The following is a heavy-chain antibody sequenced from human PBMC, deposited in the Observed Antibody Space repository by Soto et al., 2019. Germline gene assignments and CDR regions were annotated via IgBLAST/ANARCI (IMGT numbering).Heavy chain of an antibody. V-gene: IGHV3-21*01. Sequence: PGGSLRLSCASSGFTFISYSMNWVRQAPGKGLEWVSSISSSSSYIYYADSVKGRFTISRDNAKNSLYLQMNSLRAEDTAVYYCARAVAYYGSGTLSGMDVWGQGTTVTVSS. D-gene: IGHD3-10*01. CDR2: ISSSSSYI. J-gene: IGHJ6*02. CDR3: ARAVAYYGSGTLSGMDV. CDR1: GFTFISYS.